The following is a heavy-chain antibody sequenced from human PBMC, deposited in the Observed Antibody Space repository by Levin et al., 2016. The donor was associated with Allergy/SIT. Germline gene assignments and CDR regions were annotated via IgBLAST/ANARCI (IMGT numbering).Heavy chain of an antibody. D-gene: IGHD6-13*01. CDR2: IYYSGST. V-gene: IGHV4-59*01. J-gene: IGHJ5*02. Sequence: SETLSLTCTVSGGSISSYYWSWIRQPPGKGLEWIGYIYYSGSTNYNPSLKSRVTISVDTSKNQFSLKLSSVTAADTAVYYCARAEEGYSSSWNWFDPWGQGTLVTVSS. CDR1: GGSISSYY. CDR3: ARAEEGYSSSWNWFDP.